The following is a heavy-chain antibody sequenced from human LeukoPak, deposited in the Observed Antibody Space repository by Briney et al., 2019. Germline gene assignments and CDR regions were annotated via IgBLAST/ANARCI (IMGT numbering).Heavy chain of an antibody. CDR1: GYTFTGYY. CDR3: ASGYDSSGYDAFDI. J-gene: IGHJ3*02. V-gene: IGHV1-2*02. Sequence: RASVKVSCKASGYTFTGYYMHWVRQAPGQGLEWMGWINPNSGGTNYAQKFEGRVTMTRDTSISTAYMELSRLRSDDTAVYYCASGYDSSGYDAFDIWGQGTMVTVSS. CDR2: INPNSGGT. D-gene: IGHD3-22*01.